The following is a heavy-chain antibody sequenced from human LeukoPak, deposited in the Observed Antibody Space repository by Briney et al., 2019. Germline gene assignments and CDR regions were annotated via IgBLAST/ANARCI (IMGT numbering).Heavy chain of an antibody. D-gene: IGHD3-3*01. J-gene: IGHJ4*02. CDR2: FSGSGGIT. V-gene: IGHV3-23*01. Sequence: GGSLSLSCAASGFPFSSYAMSWVRQAPGKGLEWVSAFSGSGGITHYADSVKGRFTMSRENSKNTVYLRMNSLRVEDTAVYYCAKEFLSGYRLTYFDYWGQGTLVTVSS. CDR1: GFPFSSYA. CDR3: AKEFLSGYRLTYFDY.